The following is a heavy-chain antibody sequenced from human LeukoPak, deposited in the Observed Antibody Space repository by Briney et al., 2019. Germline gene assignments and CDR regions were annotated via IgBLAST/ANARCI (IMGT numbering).Heavy chain of an antibody. CDR3: VESIAARRVWFDP. Sequence: SETLSITCSGPGGSINSSSYERGWIRQPPGKGLEWIGSIYYSGSTYYNPSLKSRVTISVDTSKSQFSMKLSSVSAADTAVYYCVESIAARRVWFDPWGQGTPVTVSS. J-gene: IGHJ5*02. D-gene: IGHD6-6*01. CDR1: GGSINSSSYE. CDR2: IYYSGST. V-gene: IGHV4-39*07.